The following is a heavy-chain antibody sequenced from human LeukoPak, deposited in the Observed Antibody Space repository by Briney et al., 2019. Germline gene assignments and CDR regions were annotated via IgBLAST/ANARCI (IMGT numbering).Heavy chain of an antibody. CDR1: GFTISGYA. Sequence: GRSLRLSCADSGFTISGYAMHWVRQAPGKGLDWVAVISYDGSETFYADSVKGRFTISRDYSKNTLYLQMNSLRAEDTAVYYCAKDVHYGNPRMYYYYYYGMDVWGQGTTVTVSS. V-gene: IGHV3-30*18. CDR3: AKDVHYGNPRMYYYYYYGMDV. D-gene: IGHD4-17*01. CDR2: ISYDGSET. J-gene: IGHJ6*02.